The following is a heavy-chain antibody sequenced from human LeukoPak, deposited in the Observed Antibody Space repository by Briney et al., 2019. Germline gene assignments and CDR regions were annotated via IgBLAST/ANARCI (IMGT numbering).Heavy chain of an antibody. J-gene: IGHJ4*02. CDR2: ISGSGGST. V-gene: IGHV3-23*01. Sequence: PGGSLRLSCAASGFTFSSYGMSWVRQAPGKGLEWVSAISGSGGSTYYADSVKGRFTISRDNAKNSLYLQMNSLRAEDTALYSCARVAYSAYDYPTLLPPFDYWGQGTLVTVSS. CDR1: GFTFSSYG. D-gene: IGHD5-12*01. CDR3: ARVAYSAYDYPTLLPPFDY.